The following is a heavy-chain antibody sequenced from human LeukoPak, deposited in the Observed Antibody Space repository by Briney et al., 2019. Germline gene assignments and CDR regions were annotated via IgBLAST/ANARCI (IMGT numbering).Heavy chain of an antibody. CDR3: ARLLDNDSSGDPDTFDM. CDR2: IYYNGKT. CDR1: GGSMSHHY. V-gene: IGHV4-59*11. D-gene: IGHD3-22*01. Sequence: SETLSLTCSVSGGSMSHHYWSWIRQPPGKGLEWIGYIYYNGKTYYNPSLQSRVTISIDTSKNLFSLKLTSVTAADTAVYSCARLLDNDSSGDPDTFDMWGQGTMVTVSS. J-gene: IGHJ3*02.